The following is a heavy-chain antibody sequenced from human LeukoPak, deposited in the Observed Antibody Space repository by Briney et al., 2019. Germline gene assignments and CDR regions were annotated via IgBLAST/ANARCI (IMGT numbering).Heavy chain of an antibody. J-gene: IGHJ6*03. V-gene: IGHV3-23*01. CDR3: AKEGYMIVVVYYYMDV. D-gene: IGHD3-22*01. CDR1: GFTFSSYA. Sequence: GGSLRLSCAASGFTFSSYAMSWVRLAPGKGREWVSAISGSGGSTYYADSVKGRFTISRDNSKNTLYLQMNSLRAEDTAVYYCAKEGYMIVVVYYYMDVWGKGTTVTVSS. CDR2: ISGSGGST.